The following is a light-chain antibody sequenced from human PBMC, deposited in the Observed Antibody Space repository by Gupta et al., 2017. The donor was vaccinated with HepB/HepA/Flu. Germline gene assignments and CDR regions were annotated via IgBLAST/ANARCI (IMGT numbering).Light chain of an antibody. J-gene: IGKJ4*01. CDR1: QGIGTW. CDR2: TIS. Sequence: DIQMTQSPSSVSASVGDRVTITCRASQGIGTWLAWYQQKPGKAPRILIYTISTLQSGVPSRFSGSGSGTEFTLTISSLQPEDLATYYCQQGATFPFPFGEGTKVEIK. CDR3: QQGATFPFP. V-gene: IGKV1-12*01.